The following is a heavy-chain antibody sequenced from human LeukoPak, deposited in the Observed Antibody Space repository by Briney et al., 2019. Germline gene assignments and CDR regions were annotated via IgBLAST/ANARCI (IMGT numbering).Heavy chain of an antibody. Sequence: ASLKVSCKASGGTFSSYAINWVRQAPGQGLEWIGGIIPIFGTANYAQKFQGRVMITAVESMSTAYMELSSLRSEDTAVYYCARGWLAETTVVTPYNYWGQGTLVTVSS. V-gene: IGHV1-69*13. J-gene: IGHJ4*02. D-gene: IGHD4-23*01. CDR1: GGTFSSYA. CDR2: IIPIFGTA. CDR3: ARGWLAETTVVTPYNY.